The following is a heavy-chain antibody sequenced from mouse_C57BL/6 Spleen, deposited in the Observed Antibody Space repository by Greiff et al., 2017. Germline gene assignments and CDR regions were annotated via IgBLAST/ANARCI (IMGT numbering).Heavy chain of an antibody. D-gene: IGHD1-1*01. CDR3: ARFRYYGSFFYAMDY. Sequence: VKLQQPGAELVKPGASVKMSCKASGYTFTSYWITWVKQRPGQGLEWIGDIYPGSGSTNYNEKFKSKATLTVDTSSSTAYMQLSSLTSAASAVYYCARFRYYGSFFYAMDYWGQGTSVTVSS. J-gene: IGHJ4*01. V-gene: IGHV1-55*01. CDR2: IYPGSGST. CDR1: GYTFTSYW.